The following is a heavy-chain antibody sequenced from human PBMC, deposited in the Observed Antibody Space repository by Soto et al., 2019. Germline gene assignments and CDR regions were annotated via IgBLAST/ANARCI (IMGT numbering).Heavy chain of an antibody. CDR3: ARGGGFFDY. CDR1: GLSFGSYA. Sequence: PGGSLRLSCAASGLSFGSYAMSWVRQAPGKGLEWVSSISGSGDATYYADSVKGRFTISRDNSKNTLFLQMNSLRVEDTAVYYCARGGGFFDYWGQGTLVTVSS. D-gene: IGHD3-10*01. CDR2: ISGSGDAT. V-gene: IGHV3-23*01. J-gene: IGHJ4*02.